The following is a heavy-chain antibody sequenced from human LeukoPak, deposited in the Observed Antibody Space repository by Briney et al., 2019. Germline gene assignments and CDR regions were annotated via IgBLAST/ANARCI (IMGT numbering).Heavy chain of an antibody. CDR2: ISAYNGNT. D-gene: IGHD3-22*01. J-gene: IGHJ4*02. CDR3: ARVSGYYYAPFDY. Sequence: ASVKVSCKASGYTFTSYGISWVRQAPGQGLQWMAWISAYNGNTNYAQKLQGRVTVTTDTSASTAYMELRGLRSDDTAVYYCARVSGYYYAPFDYWGQGTLVTVSS. CDR1: GYTFTSYG. V-gene: IGHV1-18*01.